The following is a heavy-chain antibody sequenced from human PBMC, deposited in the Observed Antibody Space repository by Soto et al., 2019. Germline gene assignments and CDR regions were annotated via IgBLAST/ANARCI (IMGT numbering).Heavy chain of an antibody. J-gene: IGHJ1*01. V-gene: IGHV3-23*01. CDR2: ISGSGGST. Sequence: EVQLLESGGGLVQPGGSLRLSCAASGFTFSSYAMSWVRQAPGKGLEWVSAISGSGGSTYYADSVKGRFTISRDNPKNPLYMQMNSLRAEVTAVYYCAKPLGGSGWYVLGIQHWGQGTLVTVAS. CDR3: AKPLGGSGWYVLGIQH. D-gene: IGHD6-19*01. CDR1: GFTFSSYA.